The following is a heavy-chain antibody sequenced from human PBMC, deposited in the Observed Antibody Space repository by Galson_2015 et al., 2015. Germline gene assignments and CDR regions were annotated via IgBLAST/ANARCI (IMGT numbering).Heavy chain of an antibody. CDR1: GYTFINYY. D-gene: IGHD3-10*02. CDR3: AREPRFGELFYLDY. J-gene: IGHJ4*02. V-gene: IGHV1-46*01. CDR2: INPSGGST. Sequence: SVKVSCKASGYTFINYYIHWVRQAPGQGLEWMGIINPSGGSTTYAQKFQGRVTLTRDTSTSTVYMELSSLRSEDTAVYFCAREPRFGELFYLDYWGQGTLVTVSS.